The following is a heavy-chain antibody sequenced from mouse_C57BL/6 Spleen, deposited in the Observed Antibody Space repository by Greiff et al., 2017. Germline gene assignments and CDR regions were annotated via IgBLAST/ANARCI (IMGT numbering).Heavy chain of an antibody. J-gene: IGHJ2*01. CDR2: IYPRDGST. CDR1: GYTFTSYD. V-gene: IGHV1-85*01. CDR3: ARDRNHYDAVDYGTYYFDY. D-gene: IGHD1-1*01. Sequence: QVQLKQSGPELVKPGASVKLSCKASGYTFTSYDINWVQQRPGQGLEWIGWIYPRDGSTKYNEKFKGKATLTVDTSSSSSYMVLPILTSEDSSVYFCARDRNHYDAVDYGTYYFDYWGQGTTLTVSS.